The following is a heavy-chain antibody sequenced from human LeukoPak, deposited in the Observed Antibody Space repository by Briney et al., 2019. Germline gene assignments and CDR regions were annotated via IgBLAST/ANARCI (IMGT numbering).Heavy chain of an antibody. D-gene: IGHD4/OR15-4a*01. J-gene: IGHJ6*02. CDR2: INHSGST. CDR3: ASPADYDYGMDV. V-gene: IGHV4-34*01. Sequence: GSLRLSCAASGFTFSSYSMTWVRQAPGKGLEWIGEINHSGSTNYNPSLKSRVTISVDTSKNQFSLKLSSVTAADTAVYYCASPADYDYGMDVWGQGTTVTVSS. CDR1: GFTFSSYS.